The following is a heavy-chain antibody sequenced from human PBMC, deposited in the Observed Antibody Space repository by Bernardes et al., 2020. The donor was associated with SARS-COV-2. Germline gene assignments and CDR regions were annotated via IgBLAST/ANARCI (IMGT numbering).Heavy chain of an antibody. CDR1: GYTFTSHG. J-gene: IGHJ6*02. Sequence: SVKVSCKASGYTFTSHGIIWVRQAPGQGLEWMGWISAYNGNTNYAQKPQGRVTMTTDTSTSTAYMELRTLRSDDPAVYYFAWGVMITFGGEYYYYYGMDVWGQGTTVTVSS. D-gene: IGHD3-16*01. CDR2: ISAYNGNT. CDR3: AWGVMITFGGEYYYYYGMDV. V-gene: IGHV1-18*04.